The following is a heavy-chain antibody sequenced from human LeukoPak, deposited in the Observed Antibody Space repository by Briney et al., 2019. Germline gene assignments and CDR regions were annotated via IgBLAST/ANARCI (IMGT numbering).Heavy chain of an antibody. CDR2: INSDGSST. CDR3: AREGPDLWFGELLAYYYYYYMDV. J-gene: IGHJ6*03. V-gene: IGHV3-74*01. Sequence: GGSLRLSCAASGFTFSSYWMHWVRQAPGKGLVWVSRINSDGSSTSYADSVKGRFTISRDNAKNTLYLQMNSLRAEDTAVYYCAREGPDLWFGELLAYYYYYYMDVWGKGTTVTISS. CDR1: GFTFSSYW. D-gene: IGHD3-10*01.